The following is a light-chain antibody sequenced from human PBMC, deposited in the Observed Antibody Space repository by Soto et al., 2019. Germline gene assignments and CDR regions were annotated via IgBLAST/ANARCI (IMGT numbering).Light chain of an antibody. V-gene: IGLV2-11*01. CDR1: SSDVGGYNY. J-gene: IGLJ3*02. CDR2: DVS. CDR3: CSYAGSYTWV. Sequence: QSALTQPRSVSGSPGQSVTISCTGTSSDVGGYNYVSWYQQHPGKAPKLMIYDVSKRPSGVPHRFSDSKSGNTASLTISGLQAEDEADYYCCSYAGSYTWVFGGGTKLTVL.